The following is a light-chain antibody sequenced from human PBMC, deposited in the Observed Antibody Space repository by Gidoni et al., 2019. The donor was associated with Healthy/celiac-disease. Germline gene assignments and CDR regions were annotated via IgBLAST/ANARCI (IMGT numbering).Light chain of an antibody. CDR2: AAS. V-gene: IGKV1-9*01. J-gene: IGKJ3*01. CDR1: QGISSY. CDR3: QHPGFT. Sequence: DIQLTQSPSFLSASVGDRVTITCRASQGISSYLAWHQQKPGKAPKLLIYAASTLQSGVPSRFSGSGSGTEFTLTISSLQPEDFATYYCQHPGFTFGPGTKVDIK.